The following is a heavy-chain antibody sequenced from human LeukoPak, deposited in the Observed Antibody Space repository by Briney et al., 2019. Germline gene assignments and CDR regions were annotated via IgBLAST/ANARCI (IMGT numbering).Heavy chain of an antibody. V-gene: IGHV3-66*01. CDR1: GFTLSSNY. D-gene: IGHD3-9*01. CDR2: IYSGGST. CDR3: AGSWPFWLGASSFDY. Sequence: GGSLRLSCAASGFTLSSNYMSWVRQAPGKGLEWVSGIYSGGSTYYADSVKGRFTISRDNTKNTLYLQMDSLRDEDTAVYYCAGSWPFWLGASSFDYWGQGTLVTVSS. J-gene: IGHJ4*02.